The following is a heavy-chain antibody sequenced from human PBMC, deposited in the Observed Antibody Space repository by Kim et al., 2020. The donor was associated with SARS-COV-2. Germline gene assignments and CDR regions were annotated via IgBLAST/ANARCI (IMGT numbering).Heavy chain of an antibody. CDR2: IYYSGST. J-gene: IGHJ6*04. Sequence: SETLSLTCTVSGGSISSSSYYWGWIRQPPGKGLEWIGSIYYSGSTYYNPSLKSRVTISVDTSKNQFSLKLSSVTAADTAVYYCARERVSSSWYDYYYGMDVWGKGTTVTVSS. CDR1: GGSISSSSYY. V-gene: IGHV4-39*07. CDR3: ARERVSSSWYDYYYGMDV. D-gene: IGHD6-13*01.